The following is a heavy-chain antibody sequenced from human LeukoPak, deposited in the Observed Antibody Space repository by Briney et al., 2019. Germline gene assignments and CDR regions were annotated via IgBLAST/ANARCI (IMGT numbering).Heavy chain of an antibody. D-gene: IGHD2-2*01. CDR3: ARDLEVPAANYYYYYMDV. J-gene: IGHJ6*03. V-gene: IGHV4-39*07. CDR2: INHSGST. Sequence: SETLSLTCTVSGGSISSSSYYWGWIRQPPGKGLEWIGEINHSGSTNYNPSLKSRVTISVDTSKNQFSLKLSSVTAADTAVYYCARDLEVPAANYYYYYMDVWGKGTTVTVSS. CDR1: GGSISSSSYY.